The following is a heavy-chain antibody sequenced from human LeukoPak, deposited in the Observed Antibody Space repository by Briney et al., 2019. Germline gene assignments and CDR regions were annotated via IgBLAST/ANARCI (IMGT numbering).Heavy chain of an antibody. Sequence: GRSLSLSCAVSRFTFSGYTMHWVRQAPGKGLEWLALISSDGRDTFYADSVKGRFTISRDNSKNTLYLQIDSLRVDDTAVYYCARDKSSQRPYFLDYWGQGTPVTVSS. CDR1: RFTFSGYT. CDR3: ARDKSSQRPYFLDY. V-gene: IGHV3-30*04. D-gene: IGHD3-9*01. J-gene: IGHJ4*02. CDR2: ISSDGRDT.